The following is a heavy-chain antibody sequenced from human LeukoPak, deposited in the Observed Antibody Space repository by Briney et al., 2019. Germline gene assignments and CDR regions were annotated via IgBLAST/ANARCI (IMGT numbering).Heavy chain of an antibody. V-gene: IGHV4-59*08. CDR1: GGPISSYY. Sequence: SETLSLTCTVSGGPISSYYWSWIRQPPGKGLEWIGYIYYGGSTNYNPSLKSRVTISVDTSKNQFSLKLSSVTAADTAVYYCARHHGGYFDYWGQGTLVTVSS. CDR2: IYYGGST. D-gene: IGHD3-16*01. CDR3: ARHHGGYFDY. J-gene: IGHJ4*02.